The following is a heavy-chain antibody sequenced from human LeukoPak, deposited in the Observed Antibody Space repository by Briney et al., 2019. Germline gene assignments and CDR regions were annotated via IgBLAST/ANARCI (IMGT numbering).Heavy chain of an antibody. D-gene: IGHD3-10*01. Sequence: GGSLRLSCAASGFTFSSYGMHWVRQAPGKGLEWVAFIRYDGSNKYYADSVKGRFTISRDNTENSLYLQMNSLRAEDAAAYYCARARGAGPGAHFDYWGQGTLVTVSS. CDR3: ARARGAGPGAHFDY. V-gene: IGHV3-30*02. CDR1: GFTFSSYG. J-gene: IGHJ4*02. CDR2: IRYDGSNK.